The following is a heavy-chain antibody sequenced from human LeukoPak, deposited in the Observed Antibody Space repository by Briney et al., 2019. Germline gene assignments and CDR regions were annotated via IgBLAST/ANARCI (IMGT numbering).Heavy chain of an antibody. D-gene: IGHD2-15*01. CDR2: IIPILGIA. V-gene: IGHV1-69*04. J-gene: IGHJ4*02. CDR3: ARRLGYCSDGSCYSLNY. Sequence: ASVKVSCKASGGTFSSYAISWVRQAPGQGLEWMGRIIPILGIANYAQKFQGRVTITADKSTSTAYMELSSLGSEDTAIYYCARRLGYCSDGSCYSLNYWGQGTLVTVSS. CDR1: GGTFSSYA.